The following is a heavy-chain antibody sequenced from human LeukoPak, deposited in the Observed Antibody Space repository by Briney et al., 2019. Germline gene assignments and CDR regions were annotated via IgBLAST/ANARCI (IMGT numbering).Heavy chain of an antibody. J-gene: IGHJ5*02. CDR2: IYPGDPDT. Sequence: GESLKISCKASGYTFTDYWIGWVRQMPGKGLEWMGIIYPGDPDTRYSPSFQGHVTMSVDKFINTAFLQWRSLKASDTATYFCARSYCDSNSCYTGVSWVDPWGQGTLVTVSS. V-gene: IGHV5-51*01. CDR3: ARSYCDSNSCYTGVSWVDP. D-gene: IGHD2-2*02. CDR1: GYTFTDYW.